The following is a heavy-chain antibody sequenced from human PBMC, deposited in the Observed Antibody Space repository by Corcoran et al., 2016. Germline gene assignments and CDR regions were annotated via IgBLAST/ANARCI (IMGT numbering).Heavy chain of an antibody. CDR1: GYTFTGYY. J-gene: IGHJ6*02. Sequence: QVQLVQSGAEVKKPGASVKVSCKASGYTFTGYYMHWVRQAPGQGLEWMGWINPNSGGTNYAQKFQGRVTMTRDTSISTAYMELSRLRSDDTAVYDCARDLAPYSDDFWSGPDFPRYYYYGMDVWGQGTTVTVSS. D-gene: IGHD3-3*01. CDR3: ARDLAPYSDDFWSGPDFPRYYYYGMDV. V-gene: IGHV1-2*02. CDR2: INPNSGGT.